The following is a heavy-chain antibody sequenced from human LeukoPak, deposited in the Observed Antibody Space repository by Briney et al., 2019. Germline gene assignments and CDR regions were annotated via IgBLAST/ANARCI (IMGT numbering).Heavy chain of an antibody. CDR1: GYTFTGYY. CDR3: AREKEEGIAAAGTSFDY. Sequence: ASVKVSCKASGYTFTGYYMHWVRQAPGQGLEWMGWINPNSGGTNYAQKFQGRVTMTRDTSISTAYMELSRLRSEDTAVYYCAREKEEGIAAAGTSFDYWGQGTLVTVSS. D-gene: IGHD6-13*01. CDR2: INPNSGGT. V-gene: IGHV1-2*02. J-gene: IGHJ4*02.